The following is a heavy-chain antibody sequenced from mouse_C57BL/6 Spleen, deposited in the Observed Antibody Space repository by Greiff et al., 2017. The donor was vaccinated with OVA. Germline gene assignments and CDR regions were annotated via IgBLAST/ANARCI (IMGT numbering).Heavy chain of an antibody. CDR2: IHPNSGST. V-gene: IGHV1-64*01. J-gene: IGHJ4*01. CDR1: GYTFTSYW. D-gene: IGHD2-5*01. Sequence: QVQLQQPGAELVKPGASVKLSCKASGYTFTSYWMHWVKQRPGQGLEWIGMIHPNSGSTNYNEKFKSKATLTVDKSSSTAYMQLSSLTSEDSAVYYCASERNYRNYRGYYAMDYWGQGTSVTVSS. CDR3: ASERNYRNYRGYYAMDY.